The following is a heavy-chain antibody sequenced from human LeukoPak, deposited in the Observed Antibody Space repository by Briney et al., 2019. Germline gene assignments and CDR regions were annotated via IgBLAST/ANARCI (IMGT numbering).Heavy chain of an antibody. Sequence: ASVKVSCKASGGTFSSYAISWVRQAPGQGLEWMGIINPSGGSTSYAQKFQGRVTMTRDTSTSTVYMELSSLRSEDTAVYYCARETLSVDIVVVPAANGAFDIWGQGTMVTVSS. V-gene: IGHV1-46*01. CDR1: GGTFSSYA. D-gene: IGHD2-2*01. CDR2: INPSGGST. CDR3: ARETLSVDIVVVPAANGAFDI. J-gene: IGHJ3*02.